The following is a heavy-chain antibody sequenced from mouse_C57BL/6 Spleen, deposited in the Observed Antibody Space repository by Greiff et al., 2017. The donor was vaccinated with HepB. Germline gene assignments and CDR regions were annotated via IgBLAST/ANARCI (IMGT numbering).Heavy chain of an antibody. J-gene: IGHJ3*01. Sequence: EVKVEESGGGLVKPGGSLKLSCAASGFTFSDYGMHWVRQATEKGLEWVAYISSGSSTIYYADTVKGRFTISRDNAKNTLFLQMTSLRSEDTAMYYCARDYYGSSSPYWGQGTLVTVSA. D-gene: IGHD1-1*01. CDR3: ARDYYGSSSPY. CDR2: ISSGSSTI. CDR1: GFTFSDYG. V-gene: IGHV5-17*01.